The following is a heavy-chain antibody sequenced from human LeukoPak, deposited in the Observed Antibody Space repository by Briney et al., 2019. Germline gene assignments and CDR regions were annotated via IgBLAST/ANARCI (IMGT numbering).Heavy chain of an antibody. D-gene: IGHD6-13*01. CDR1: GGSISTYY. Sequence: SETLSLTCTVSGGSISTYYWNWIRQPAGKGLEWIGRIYTTGITNYNPSLKSRVTISVDTSKNQFSLKLSSVTAADTAVYYCAREGAYSSSWYNGIGYFDYWGQGTLVTVSS. V-gene: IGHV4-4*07. CDR2: IYTTGIT. CDR3: AREGAYSSSWYNGIGYFDY. J-gene: IGHJ4*02.